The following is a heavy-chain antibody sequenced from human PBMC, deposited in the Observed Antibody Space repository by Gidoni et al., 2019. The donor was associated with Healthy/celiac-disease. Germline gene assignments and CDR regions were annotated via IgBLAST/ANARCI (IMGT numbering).Heavy chain of an antibody. Sequence: EVQLLESGGGLVQPGGSLRLSCAASGFTFSSYAMRWVRQAPGKGLEWVSAISGSGGSTYYADSVKGRFTISRDNSKNTLYLQMNSLRAEDTAVYYCAKAVGDLNWGWYFDLWGRGTLVTVSS. CDR1: GFTFSSYA. D-gene: IGHD7-27*01. CDR3: AKAVGDLNWGWYFDL. J-gene: IGHJ2*01. V-gene: IGHV3-23*01. CDR2: ISGSGGST.